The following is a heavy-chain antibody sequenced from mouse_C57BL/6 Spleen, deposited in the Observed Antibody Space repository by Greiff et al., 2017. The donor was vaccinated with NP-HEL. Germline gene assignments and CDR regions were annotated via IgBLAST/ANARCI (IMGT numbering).Heavy chain of an antibody. CDR2: IDPENGDT. Sequence: EVKLMESGAELVRPGASVKLSCTASGFNIKDDYMHWVKQRPEQGLEWIGWIDPENGDTEYASKFQGKATITADTSSNTAYLQLSSLTSEDTAVYYCTKSNVDYWGQGTTLTVSS. CDR1: GFNIKDDY. D-gene: IGHD2-5*01. V-gene: IGHV14-4*01. J-gene: IGHJ2*01. CDR3: TKSNVDY.